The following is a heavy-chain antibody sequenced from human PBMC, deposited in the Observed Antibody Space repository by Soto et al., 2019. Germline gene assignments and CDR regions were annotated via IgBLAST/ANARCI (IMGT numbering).Heavy chain of an antibody. CDR1: GYTFTSYD. Sequence: QVQLVQSGAEVKKPGASVKVSCKASGYTFTSYDINWVRQATGQGLEWMGWVNPNSGNTDYAQKFQGRVTLTRNTSISTAYMELSSLRSEDTAVYFCARAPYRRGIQFWVTARDPSFDYWGQGTLVTVSS. CDR2: VNPNSGNT. J-gene: IGHJ4*02. CDR3: ARAPYRRGIQFWVTARDPSFDY. D-gene: IGHD2-21*02. V-gene: IGHV1-8*01.